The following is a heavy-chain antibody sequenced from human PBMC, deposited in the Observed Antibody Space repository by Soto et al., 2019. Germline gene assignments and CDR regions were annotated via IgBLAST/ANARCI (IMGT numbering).Heavy chain of an antibody. CDR1: GGSISSYY. J-gene: IGHJ5*02. CDR3: ARVHRTSSHSALAP. V-gene: IGHV4-59*01. Sequence: SETLSLTCTVSGGSISSYYWSWIRQPPGKGLEWIGYIYYSGSTNYNPSLKSRVTISVDTSKNQFSLKLSSVTAADTAVYYCARVHRTSSHSALAPWGQGTLVTVSS. D-gene: IGHD2-2*01. CDR2: IYYSGST.